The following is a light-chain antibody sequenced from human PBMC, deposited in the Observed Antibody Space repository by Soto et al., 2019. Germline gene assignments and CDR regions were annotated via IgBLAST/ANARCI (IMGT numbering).Light chain of an antibody. Sequence: DIQMTQSPSIVSASVGGRVTITCQASHDISPWLAWYQQRPGRAPKVLISKAPSLESGVPSRYRGSGSGTEFTLTINGLQPDDFATYYCERYHSYPYTFGQGTKVDIK. CDR1: HDISPW. CDR3: ERYHSYPYT. J-gene: IGKJ2*01. CDR2: KAP. V-gene: IGKV1-5*03.